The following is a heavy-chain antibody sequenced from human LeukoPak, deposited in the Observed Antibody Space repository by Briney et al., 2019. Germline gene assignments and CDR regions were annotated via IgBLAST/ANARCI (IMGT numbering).Heavy chain of an antibody. Sequence: GGSLRLSCAASGFTVSSNYMSWVRQAPGKGLEWVSVIYSGGSTYYADSVKGRFTTSRDNSKNTLYLQMNSLRAEDTAVYYCARDSVGATRFDPWGQGTLVTVSS. V-gene: IGHV3-53*01. CDR1: GFTVSSNY. CDR3: ARDSVGATRFDP. D-gene: IGHD1-26*01. J-gene: IGHJ5*02. CDR2: IYSGGST.